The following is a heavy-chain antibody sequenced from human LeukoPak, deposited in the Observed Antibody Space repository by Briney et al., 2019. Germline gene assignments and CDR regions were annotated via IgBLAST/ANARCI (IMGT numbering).Heavy chain of an antibody. CDR3: ARDRCSSTSCYKGSIWFDP. J-gene: IGHJ5*02. CDR2: IYYSGST. D-gene: IGHD2-2*02. V-gene: IGHV4-59*01. CDR1: GGSISSYY. Sequence: SETLSLTCTVSGGSISSYYWSWLRQPPGKGLEWLGYIYYSGSTNYNPSLKSRVTISVDTSKNQFSLKLSSVTAADTAVYYCARDRCSSTSCYKGSIWFDPWGQGTLVTVSS.